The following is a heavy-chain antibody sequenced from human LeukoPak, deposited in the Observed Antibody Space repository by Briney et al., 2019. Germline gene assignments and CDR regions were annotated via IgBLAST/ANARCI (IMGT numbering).Heavy chain of an antibody. CDR3: ASSRGYTSGLWYYYMDV. D-gene: IGHD6-25*01. V-gene: IGHV4-34*01. CDR1: GGSFSGYY. CDR2: INNSGTT. Sequence: PSGTLSLTCAVYGGSFSGYYWSWIRQPPGTGLEWIAEINNSGTTNYNPSLKGRVTISIDTSKNQFSLKLSSVTAADTAVYYCASSRGYTSGLWYYYMDVWGKGTTVTVSS. J-gene: IGHJ6*03.